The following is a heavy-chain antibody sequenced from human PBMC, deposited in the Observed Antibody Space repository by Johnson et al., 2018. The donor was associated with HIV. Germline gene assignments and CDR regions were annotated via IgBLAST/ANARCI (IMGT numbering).Heavy chain of an antibody. CDR2: ISWNSGSI. J-gene: IGHJ3*02. D-gene: IGHD6-13*01. CDR1: GFTFAVYA. Sequence: PLFKSRTAFLQPGRSLRLSCAASGFTFAVYAIHWVRQAPGQGLAWVSGISWNSGSIGYADSVKGRFTISRDNAKNSLYLQMNSLRAEDTAVYYCAETPGIAAAGTGYAFDIWGQGTMVTVSS. CDR3: AETPGIAAAGTGYAFDI. V-gene: IGHV3-9*01.